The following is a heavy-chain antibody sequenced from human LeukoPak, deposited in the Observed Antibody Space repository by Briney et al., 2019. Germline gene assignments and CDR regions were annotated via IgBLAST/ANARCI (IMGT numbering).Heavy chain of an antibody. D-gene: IGHD4-11*01. CDR2: ISDSGSRT. CDR1: GFSFSDFA. J-gene: IGHJ4*02. CDR3: AKGHSDFGTGFDL. V-gene: IGHV3-23*01. Sequence: GGSLRLSCAASGFSFSDFAMSWVRQAPEKGLECVSVISDSGSRTYSAESVKGRFTISRDNSKNTLYLEMNSLTADDTAVYYCAKGHSDFGTGFDLWGQGTLVTVS.